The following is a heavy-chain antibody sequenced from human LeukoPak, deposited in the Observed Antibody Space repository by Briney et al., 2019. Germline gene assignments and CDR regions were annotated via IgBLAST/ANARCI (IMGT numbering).Heavy chain of an antibody. CDR3: ARAGIVGTTTCYY. Sequence: ASVKVSCKASGYSFSSFGVSWVRQAPGQGLERMGWISAYTGNTNYAQKFQGRVTMTTDTSTSTAYMELRSLRSDDTAVYYCARAGIVGTTTCYYWGQGTLVTVSS. CDR1: GYSFSSFG. V-gene: IGHV1-18*01. J-gene: IGHJ4*02. CDR2: ISAYTGNT. D-gene: IGHD1-26*01.